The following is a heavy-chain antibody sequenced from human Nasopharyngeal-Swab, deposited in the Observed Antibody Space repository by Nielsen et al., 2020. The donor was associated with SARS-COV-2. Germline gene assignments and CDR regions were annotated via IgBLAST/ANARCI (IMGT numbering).Heavy chain of an antibody. D-gene: IGHD6-19*01. V-gene: IGHV4-34*01. CDR1: GGSFSSYY. CDR3: ARGRRQWLIYDY. J-gene: IGHJ4*02. Sequence: SETLSLICAVYGGSFSSYYWTWIRQPPGKGLEWIGEINHGGGTNYNPSLKSRVTISVDTSKNQFSLNLSSVTAADTAVYYCARGRRQWLIYDYWGQGTLVTVSS. CDR2: INHGGGT.